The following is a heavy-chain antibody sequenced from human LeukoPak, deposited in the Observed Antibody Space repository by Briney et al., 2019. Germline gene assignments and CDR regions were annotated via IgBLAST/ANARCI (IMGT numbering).Heavy chain of an antibody. CDR3: ARGGGLDV. Sequence: GGSRRLSCAASGFTFSSYWMNWARQAPGKGLEWVASINHNGNVNYYVDPVKGRFTISRDNAKNSLYLQMSNLRAEDTAVYFCARGGGLDVWGQGATVTVSS. CDR1: GFTFSSYW. D-gene: IGHD3-16*01. V-gene: IGHV3-7*03. J-gene: IGHJ6*02. CDR2: INHNGNVN.